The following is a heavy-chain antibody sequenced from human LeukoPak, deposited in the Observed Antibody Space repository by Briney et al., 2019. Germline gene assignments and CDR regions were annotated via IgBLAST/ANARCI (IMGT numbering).Heavy chain of an antibody. Sequence: SETLSLTCTVSGGSISSYFWSWIRQPPGKGLEWIGYIYYSGSTNYNPSLKSRVTISVDTSKNHFSLKLSSVTAADTAVYYCARVSLKTYYYDSSGYRYYFDYWGQGTLVTVSS. CDR3: ARVSLKTYYYDSSGYRYYFDY. V-gene: IGHV4-59*01. CDR1: GGSISSYF. CDR2: IYYSGST. J-gene: IGHJ4*02. D-gene: IGHD3-22*01.